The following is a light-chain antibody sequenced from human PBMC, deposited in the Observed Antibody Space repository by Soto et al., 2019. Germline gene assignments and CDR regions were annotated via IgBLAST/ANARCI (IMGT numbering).Light chain of an antibody. CDR3: QQYNNWPLT. CDR2: SAS. V-gene: IGKV3-15*01. CDR1: QSIGNN. J-gene: IGKJ4*01. Sequence: ELVMTPSPGTLSVAPGERATLSCRASQSIGNNLAWYQQKPGQPPRLLFYSASTRATGVPARFSGSGSGTEFTLTISSLQSEDFAVYYCQQYNNWPLTFGGGTKVDI.